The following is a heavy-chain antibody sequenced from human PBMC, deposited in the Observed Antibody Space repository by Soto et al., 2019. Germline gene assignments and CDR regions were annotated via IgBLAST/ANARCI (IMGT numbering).Heavy chain of an antibody. V-gene: IGHV4-59*12. D-gene: IGHD3-9*01. CDR2: IYYGGST. Sequence: SETLSLTCTVSGGSISPYYWSWIRQPPGKGLEWVGYIYYGGSTSYNPSLKSRVTISLETSKSQFSLKLSSVTAADTAVYYCARDPGLRHFEWGFDYWGQGILVTVSS. CDR1: GGSISPYY. J-gene: IGHJ4*02. CDR3: ARDPGLRHFEWGFDY.